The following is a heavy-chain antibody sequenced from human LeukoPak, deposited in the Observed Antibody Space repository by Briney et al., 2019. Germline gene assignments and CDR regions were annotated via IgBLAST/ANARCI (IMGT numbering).Heavy chain of an antibody. CDR3: AKDRGIAVAATGDY. CDR2: ISGSGGST. J-gene: IGHJ4*02. D-gene: IGHD6-19*01. V-gene: IGHV3-23*01. CDR1: GFPFSTYA. Sequence: RGSLRLSCAASGFPFSTYAMSWVRQAPGKGLEWVSAISGSGGSTYYADSVKGRFNTSSDNSKNTLYLQMNSLRAEDTAVYYRAKDRGIAVAATGDYWGQGTLVTVAS.